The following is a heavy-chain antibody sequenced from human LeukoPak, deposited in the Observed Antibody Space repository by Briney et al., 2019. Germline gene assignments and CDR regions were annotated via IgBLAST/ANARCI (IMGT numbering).Heavy chain of an antibody. J-gene: IGHJ4*02. Sequence: PGGSLRLSCAASGFTFSSYSMNWVRQAPGKGLEWVSSISSSSYIYYADSVKGRFTISRDNSKNTLYLQMNSLRAEDTAVYYCANLITDFDYWGQGTLVTVSS. CDR2: ISSSSYI. D-gene: IGHD3-22*01. CDR1: GFTFSSYS. CDR3: ANLITDFDY. V-gene: IGHV3-21*01.